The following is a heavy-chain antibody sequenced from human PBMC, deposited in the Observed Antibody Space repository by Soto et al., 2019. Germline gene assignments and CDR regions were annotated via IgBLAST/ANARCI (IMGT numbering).Heavy chain of an antibody. CDR3: ARGIEGWYQGRYYYGMDV. Sequence: QVQLQESGPGLVKPSETLSLTCTVSGGSVSSGSYYWSWIRQPPGKGLEWIGYIYYSGSTNYNPSLKSRVTISVETSKNQFSLQLSSVTAADTAVYYCARGIEGWYQGRYYYGMDVWGQGTRVTVPS. V-gene: IGHV4-61*01. CDR2: IYYSGST. CDR1: GGSVSSGSYY. J-gene: IGHJ6*02. D-gene: IGHD6-19*01.